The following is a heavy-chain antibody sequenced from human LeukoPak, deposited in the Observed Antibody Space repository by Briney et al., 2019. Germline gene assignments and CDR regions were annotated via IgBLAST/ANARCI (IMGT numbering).Heavy chain of an antibody. CDR2: INPSGGST. CDR1: GYTLTELS. V-gene: IGHV1-46*01. CDR3: ARDGLYGSGKY. J-gene: IGHJ4*02. Sequence: ASVKVSCKVSGYTLTELSMHWVRQAPGQGLEWTGIINPSGGSTSYAQKFQGRVTMTRDTSTSTVYMELSSLRSEDTAVYYCARDGLYGSGKYWGQGTLVTVSS. D-gene: IGHD3-10*01.